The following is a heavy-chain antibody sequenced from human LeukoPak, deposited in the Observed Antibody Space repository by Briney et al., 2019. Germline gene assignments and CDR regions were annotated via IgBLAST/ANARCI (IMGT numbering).Heavy chain of an antibody. CDR2: IDPSDSET. Sequence: GESLKITCKASGHSFTSYWIGWVRQMPGKGLEWMGIIDPSDSETRYTPSFQGQVTISADKSLSTAYLQWNSLKASDTAMYYCARQTAMGRSGDYWGQGTLVTVSP. D-gene: IGHD5-18*01. CDR1: GHSFTSYW. J-gene: IGHJ4*02. CDR3: ARQTAMGRSGDY. V-gene: IGHV5-51*01.